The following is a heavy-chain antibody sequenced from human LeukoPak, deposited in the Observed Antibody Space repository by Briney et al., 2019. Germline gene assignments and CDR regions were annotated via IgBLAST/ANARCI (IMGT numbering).Heavy chain of an antibody. Sequence: SETLSLTCTVSGYSIRSGYYWGWIRQPPGKRLEWIGSIYTSGSTFYNPSLKSRVTISVDTSKNQFYLKVNSVTAADTAVYYCASPRDTAVVVAATAGYFDLWGRGTQVTVSS. CDR1: GYSIRSGYY. V-gene: IGHV4-38-2*02. J-gene: IGHJ2*01. D-gene: IGHD2-15*01. CDR2: IYTSGST. CDR3: ASPRDTAVVVAATAGYFDL.